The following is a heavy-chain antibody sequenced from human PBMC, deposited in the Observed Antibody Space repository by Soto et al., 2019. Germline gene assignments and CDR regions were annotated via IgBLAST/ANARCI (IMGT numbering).Heavy chain of an antibody. J-gene: IGHJ6*02. CDR2: IIPILGTA. CDR1: GGTFNNNA. Sequence: GASVKVSCKASGGTFNNNAISWVRQAPGQGLEWMGGIIPILGTANYAQKFRGRVTITADESTSTGYMDLSSLRSEDTAVYYCARTYDRSDYYGGGMDVWGQGTKVTVSS. D-gene: IGHD3-22*01. CDR3: ARTYDRSDYYGGGMDV. V-gene: IGHV1-69*13.